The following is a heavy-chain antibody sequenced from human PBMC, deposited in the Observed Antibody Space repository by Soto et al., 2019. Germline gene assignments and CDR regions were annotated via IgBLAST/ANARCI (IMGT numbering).Heavy chain of an antibody. J-gene: IGHJ6*02. Sequence: GESLKISCKGSGYSFTSYWIGWVRQMPGKGLEWMGIIYPGDSDTRYSPSFQGQVTISADKSISTAYLQWSSLKASDTAMYYCARLPIAYCGGDCYSSGMDVWGQGTTVTVSS. V-gene: IGHV5-51*01. D-gene: IGHD2-21*02. CDR2: IYPGDSDT. CDR1: GYSFTSYW. CDR3: ARLPIAYCGGDCYSSGMDV.